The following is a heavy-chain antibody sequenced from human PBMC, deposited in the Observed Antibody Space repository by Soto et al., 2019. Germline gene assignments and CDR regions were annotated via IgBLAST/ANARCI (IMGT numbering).Heavy chain of an antibody. V-gene: IGHV3-23*01. Sequence: GGSLRLSCAASGFTFSSYAMGWVRQAPGKGLEWVSAISGSGGSTYYADSVKGRFTISRDNSKNTLYLQMNSLRAEDTAVYYCAKDPVNTIFGVVITSDYWGQGTLVTVSS. CDR2: ISGSGGST. J-gene: IGHJ4*02. CDR1: GFTFSSYA. CDR3: AKDPVNTIFGVVITSDY. D-gene: IGHD3-3*01.